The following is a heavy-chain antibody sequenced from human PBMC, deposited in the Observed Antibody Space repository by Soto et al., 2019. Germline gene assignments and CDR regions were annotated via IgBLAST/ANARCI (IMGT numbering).Heavy chain of an antibody. J-gene: IGHJ6*02. CDR2: ISSNGGST. D-gene: IGHD6-13*01. Sequence: GGSLRLSCSASGFTFSSYAMHWVRQAPGKGLEYVSAISSNGGSTYYADSVKGRFTISRDNSKNTLYLQMSSLRAEDTAVYYCVKDVWAGIAAAFAYYYGMDVWAQGTTVTVSS. CDR3: VKDVWAGIAAAFAYYYGMDV. CDR1: GFTFSSYA. V-gene: IGHV3-64D*06.